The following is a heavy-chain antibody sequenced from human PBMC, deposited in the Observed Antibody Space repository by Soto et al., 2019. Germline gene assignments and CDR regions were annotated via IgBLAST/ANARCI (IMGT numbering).Heavy chain of an antibody. CDR2: ISYDGSNK. D-gene: IGHD2-15*01. CDR1: GFSFSSYG. Sequence: QVQLVESGGGVVQPGRSLRLSCAASGFSFSSYGMRWVRQAPGKGLEWVAVISYDGSNKYYADSVKGRFTISRDNSKNTLYLQMNSLRAEVTAVYYCAKGAYAVVAASYFDYWGQGTLVTVSS. V-gene: IGHV3-30*18. J-gene: IGHJ4*02. CDR3: AKGAYAVVAASYFDY.